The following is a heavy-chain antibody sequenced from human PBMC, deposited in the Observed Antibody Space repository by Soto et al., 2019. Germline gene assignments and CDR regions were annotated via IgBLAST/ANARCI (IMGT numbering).Heavy chain of an antibody. D-gene: IGHD3-10*01. Sequence: EVQLLESGGGLVQPGGSLRLSCAASGFSFRIYAMSWVRQAPGKGLEWVSDIVGRGGGTYYADSVKGRFTISGDNSKNTLYLQMNSLRAEGTAVYYCVKRSGSGSYWPFDYWGQGTLVTVSS. J-gene: IGHJ4*02. CDR2: IVGRGGGT. CDR3: VKRSGSGSYWPFDY. CDR1: GFSFRIYA. V-gene: IGHV3-23*01.